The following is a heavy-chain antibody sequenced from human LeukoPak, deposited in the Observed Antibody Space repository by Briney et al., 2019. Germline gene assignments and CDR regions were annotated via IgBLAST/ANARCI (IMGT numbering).Heavy chain of an antibody. CDR1: GFTFSSYS. CDR2: ISSSSSTI. J-gene: IGHJ4*02. CDR3: AREGGVIDY. V-gene: IGHV3-48*04. Sequence: PGGSLRLSCAASGFTFSSYSMNWVRQAPGKGLEWVSYISSSSSTIYYADSVKGRFTISRDNAKNSLYLQMNSLRAEDTAVYYCAREGGVIDYWGQGTLVTVSS. D-gene: IGHD3-16*02.